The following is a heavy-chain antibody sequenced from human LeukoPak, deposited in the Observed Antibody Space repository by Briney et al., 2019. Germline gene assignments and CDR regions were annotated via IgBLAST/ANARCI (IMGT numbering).Heavy chain of an antibody. CDR1: GYNFTRYD. CDR3: ARVRPKGRGSNRYYYYYYYMDV. V-gene: IGHV1-8*01. D-gene: IGHD1-1*01. CDR2: MNPNSGNT. J-gene: IGHJ6*03. Sequence: ASVKVSCKASGYNFTRYDINWVRQATGQGLEWMGWMNPNSGNTGYAQKFQGRVTMTRNTSISTAYMELSSLRSEDTAVYYCARVRPKGRGSNRYYYYYYYMDVWGKGTTVTVSS.